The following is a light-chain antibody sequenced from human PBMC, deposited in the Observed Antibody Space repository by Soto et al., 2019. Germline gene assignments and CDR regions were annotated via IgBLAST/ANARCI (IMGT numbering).Light chain of an antibody. J-gene: IGKJ4*01. CDR2: GAS. CDR3: QQYNSWPLT. CDR1: QSVSSN. V-gene: IGKV3D-15*01. Sequence: EIVMTQSPAILSVSPGDTVTLSCRASQSVSSNLAWYQQKPGQAPRLLIYGASSRATGTPARFSGSGSGTEFTLTISSLQSEDFAVYYCQQYNSWPLTFGGGTKVEIK.